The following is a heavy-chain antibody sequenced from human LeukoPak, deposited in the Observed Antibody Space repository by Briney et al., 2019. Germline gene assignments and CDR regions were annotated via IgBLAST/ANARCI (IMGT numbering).Heavy chain of an antibody. D-gene: IGHD4-11*01. CDR3: ARSVTIQNYYYYGMDV. V-gene: IGHV1-8*02. CDR1: GYTFTGYY. Sequence: ASVKVSCKASGYTFTGYYMHWVRQATGQGLEWMGWMNPNSGNTGYAQKFQGRVTMTRNTSISTAYMELSSLRSEDTAVYYCARSVTIQNYYYYGMDVWGQGTTVTVSS. CDR2: MNPNSGNT. J-gene: IGHJ6*02.